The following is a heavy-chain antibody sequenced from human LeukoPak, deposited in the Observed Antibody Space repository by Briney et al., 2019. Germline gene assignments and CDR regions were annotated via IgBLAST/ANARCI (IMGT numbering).Heavy chain of an antibody. Sequence: GGSLRLSYAASGFTFSSYSMNWVRQAPGKGLEWVSVIFSGGTTYYADSVRGRFTISRDTSKNTLYLQMNSLRAEDTAVYYCARYDSGAGYFEYWGQGTLVTVSS. CDR3: ARYDSGAGYFEY. CDR2: IFSGGTT. V-gene: IGHV3-66*01. J-gene: IGHJ4*02. CDR1: GFTFSSYS. D-gene: IGHD6-19*01.